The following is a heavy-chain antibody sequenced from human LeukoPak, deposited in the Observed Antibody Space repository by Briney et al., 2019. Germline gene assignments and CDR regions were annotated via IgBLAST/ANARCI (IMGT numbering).Heavy chain of an antibody. CDR2: IYSGGST. J-gene: IGHJ4*02. CDR3: ARAPGWVEMATTLYYFDY. CDR1: GFTVSSNY. Sequence: GGSLRLSCAASGFTVSSNYMSWVRQAPGKGLEWVSVIYSGGSTYYADSVKGRFTISRDNAKNSLYLQMNSLRAEDTAVYYCARAPGWVEMATTLYYFDYWGQGTLVTVSS. D-gene: IGHD5-24*01. V-gene: IGHV3-53*01.